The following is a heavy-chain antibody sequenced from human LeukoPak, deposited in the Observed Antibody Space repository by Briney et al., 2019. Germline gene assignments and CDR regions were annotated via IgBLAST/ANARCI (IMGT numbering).Heavy chain of an antibody. CDR3: ARDMGPAVAAGTRVQYDY. V-gene: IGHV3-74*01. CDR2: IDSDWRTT. CDR1: EFTFSRYW. J-gene: IGHJ4*02. Sequence: HTGGSLRLSCAASEFTFSRYWMHWVRQVPGKGLVWVARIDSDWRTTRYADSVKGRFTISRDNTKNTLYLQMNSLRADDTAIYYCARDMGPAVAAGTRVQYDYWGQGTLVTVSS. D-gene: IGHD6-13*01.